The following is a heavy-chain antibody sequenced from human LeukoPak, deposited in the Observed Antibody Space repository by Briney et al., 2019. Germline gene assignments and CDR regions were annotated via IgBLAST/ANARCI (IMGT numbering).Heavy chain of an antibody. CDR3: ARVQSGYHDY. Sequence: SETLSLTCTVSVGSISSSSYYWGWIRQPPGKGLEWIGSIYYSGSTYYNPSLKSRVTISVDTSKNQFSLKLSSVTAADTAVYYCARVQSGYHDYWGQGTLVTVS. D-gene: IGHD3-3*01. CDR2: IYYSGST. V-gene: IGHV4-39*07. J-gene: IGHJ4*02. CDR1: VGSISSSSYY.